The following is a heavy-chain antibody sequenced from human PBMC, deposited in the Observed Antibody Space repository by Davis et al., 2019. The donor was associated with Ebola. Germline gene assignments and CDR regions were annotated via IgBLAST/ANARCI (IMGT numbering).Heavy chain of an antibody. D-gene: IGHD3-22*01. CDR2: INPNSGGT. Sequence: ASVKVSCKASGYTFTGYYMHWVRQAPGQGLEWMGWINPNSGGTNYAQKLQGRVTMTTDTSTSTAYMELRSLRSDDTAVYYCARSYYYDSSGPRWFDPWGQGTLVTVSS. J-gene: IGHJ5*02. V-gene: IGHV1-2*02. CDR3: ARSYYYDSSGPRWFDP. CDR1: GYTFTGYY.